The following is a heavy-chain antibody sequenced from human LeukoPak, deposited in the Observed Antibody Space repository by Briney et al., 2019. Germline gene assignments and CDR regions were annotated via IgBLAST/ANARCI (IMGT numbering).Heavy chain of an antibody. J-gene: IGHJ4*02. CDR1: GYTFTSYY. V-gene: IGHV1-46*01. CDR3: ARVDPGYGSGSYF. D-gene: IGHD3-10*01. CDR2: INPSGGST. Sequence: ASVKVPCKASGYTFTSYYMHWVRQAPGQGLEWMGIINPSGGSTSYAQKFQGRVTMTRDTSTSTVYMELSSLRSEDTAVYYCARVDPGYGSGSYFWGQGTLVTVSS.